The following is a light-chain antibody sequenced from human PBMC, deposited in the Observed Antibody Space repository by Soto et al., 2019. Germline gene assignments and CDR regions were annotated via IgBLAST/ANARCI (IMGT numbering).Light chain of an antibody. CDR2: AAS. J-gene: IGKJ1*01. CDR1: QPISTY. V-gene: IGKV1-39*01. Sequence: DIQMTQSPSSLSVSVGDRVTISCRASQPISTYLNWYQVQPGKAPKLLIYAASSLQSGVPSRFSGSGSGTDFTLTITTPQPEDFASYHCQQTYSVPWTFGRGTKMEVK. CDR3: QQTYSVPWT.